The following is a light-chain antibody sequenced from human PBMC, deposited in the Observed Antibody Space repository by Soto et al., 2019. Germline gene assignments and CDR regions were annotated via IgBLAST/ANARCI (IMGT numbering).Light chain of an antibody. Sequence: DIQMTQSPSAMSASVGDRVTITCRASQGISIYFAWFQQKPGKVPKRLIYGASTLQSGVPSRFSGSGSGTEFTLTISSLQPEDFATYYCLQYNTYPFTFGPGTKVDIK. CDR1: QGISIY. CDR3: LQYNTYPFT. V-gene: IGKV1-17*03. CDR2: GAS. J-gene: IGKJ3*01.